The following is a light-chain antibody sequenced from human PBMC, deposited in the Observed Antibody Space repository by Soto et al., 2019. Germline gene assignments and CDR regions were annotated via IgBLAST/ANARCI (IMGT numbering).Light chain of an antibody. Sequence: IVLTQSPATLSVSPGERVTLSCRASENVGTNLAWYQQSPGQPPRLLIYGSSTRATGISATFSGSGSRTEFTLTIRSLQSEDSAVYSCQQYNNWGLSCGGGTSVEIK. V-gene: IGKV3D-15*01. J-gene: IGKJ4*01. CDR1: ENVGTN. CDR2: GSS. CDR3: QQYNNWGLS.